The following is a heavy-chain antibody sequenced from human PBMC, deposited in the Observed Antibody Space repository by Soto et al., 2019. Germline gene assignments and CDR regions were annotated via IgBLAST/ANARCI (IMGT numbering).Heavy chain of an antibody. D-gene: IGHD6-25*01. CDR1: GGSISSYY. Sequence: SETLSLTCIVSGGSISSYYWSWIRQPPGKGLEWIGYIYYSGSTNYNPSLKSRVTISVDTSKNQFSLKLSSVTAADTAVYYCAREASGAFDIWGQGTMVTVSS. CDR2: IYYSGST. CDR3: AREASGAFDI. V-gene: IGHV4-59*01. J-gene: IGHJ3*02.